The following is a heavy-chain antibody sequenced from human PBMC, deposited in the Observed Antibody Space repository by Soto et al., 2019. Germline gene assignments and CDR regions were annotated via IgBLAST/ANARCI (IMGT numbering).Heavy chain of an antibody. Sequence: PVGSLRLSCAASGFTFSSYAMHWVRQAPGKGLEWVAVISYDGSNKNHADTVKGRFTISRDNSKNTLYLQMNSLRAEDTAVYYCARGYDFWSGYYYPYGMDVWGQGTTVTVSS. V-gene: IGHV3-30-3*01. D-gene: IGHD3-3*01. CDR3: ARGYDFWSGYYYPYGMDV. J-gene: IGHJ6*02. CDR1: GFTFSSYA. CDR2: ISYDGSNK.